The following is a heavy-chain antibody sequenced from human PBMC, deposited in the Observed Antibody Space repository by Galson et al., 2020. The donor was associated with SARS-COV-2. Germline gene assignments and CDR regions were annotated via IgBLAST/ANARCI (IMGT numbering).Heavy chain of an antibody. CDR2: ISGYNGNT. D-gene: IGHD3-9*01. Sequence: ASVKVSCKASGYTFTTYGVNWVRRAPGQGLEWMGWISGYNGNTNYAQKFQDRLTMTVDTSTSTAYLELRSLTSDDTAVYYCARDYDNLTSFFKAHIMYNWFAPWGQGTRVTVSS. CDR1: GYTFTTYG. V-gene: IGHV1-18*01. J-gene: IGHJ5*02. CDR3: ARDYDNLTSFFKAHIMYNWFAP.